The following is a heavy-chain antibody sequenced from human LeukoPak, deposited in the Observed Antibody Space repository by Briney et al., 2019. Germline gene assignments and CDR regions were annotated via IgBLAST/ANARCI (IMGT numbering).Heavy chain of an antibody. CDR1: GFTFSDYY. V-gene: IGHV3-11*03. D-gene: IGHD2-21*02. CDR2: ISSSSSYT. Sequence: GGSLRLSCAASGFTFSDYYMSWIRQAPGKGVEWVSYISSSSSYTNYADSVKGRFTISRDKEKNSLYLQMNSPIAEDTAVYYCARCAGDFLVDYWGQGTLVTVSS. J-gene: IGHJ4*02. CDR3: ARCAGDFLVDY.